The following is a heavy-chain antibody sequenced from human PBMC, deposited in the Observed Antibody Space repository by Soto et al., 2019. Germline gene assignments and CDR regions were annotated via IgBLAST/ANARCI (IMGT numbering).Heavy chain of an antibody. Sequence: GGSLRLSCAASGFTFSSYWMSWVRQAPGKGLEWVANIKQDGSEKYYVDSVKGRFTISRDNAKNSLYLQMNSLRAEDTAVYYCVTVYSSGWTTSEYFQHWGQGTLVTVSS. D-gene: IGHD6-19*01. CDR2: IKQDGSEK. V-gene: IGHV3-7*01. CDR3: VTVYSSGWTTSEYFQH. CDR1: GFTFSSYW. J-gene: IGHJ1*01.